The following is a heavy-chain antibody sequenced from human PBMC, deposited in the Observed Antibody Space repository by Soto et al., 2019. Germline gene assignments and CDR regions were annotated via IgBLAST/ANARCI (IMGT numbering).Heavy chain of an antibody. J-gene: IGHJ4*02. CDR3: AHIRVRYSSSWFFDY. D-gene: IGHD6-13*01. CDR1: GFSLSTSGVG. V-gene: IGHV2-5*02. CDR2: IYWDDDK. Sequence: QITLKESGPTLVKPTQTLTLTCTFSGFSLSTSGVGVGWIRQPPGKALEWLALIYWDDDKRYSPSLKSRLTIXXDXDXTQVGLTMTNRDPVDTATYYCAHIRVRYSSSWFFDYWGQGTLVTVSS.